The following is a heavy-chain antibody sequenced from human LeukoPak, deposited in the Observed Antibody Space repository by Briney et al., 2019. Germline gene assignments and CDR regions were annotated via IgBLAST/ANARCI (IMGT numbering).Heavy chain of an antibody. V-gene: IGHV3-23*01. J-gene: IGHJ4*02. Sequence: GGSLRLYCAASGFTFSSYAMSWVRQAPGKGLEWVSAISGIRSNTYYADSVKGRFTISRDISKNTLYLQMNSLRAEDTAVYYCAKGIDSSGYYPFDYWGQGALVTVSS. CDR3: AKGIDSSGYYPFDY. CDR2: ISGIRSNT. CDR1: GFTFSSYA. D-gene: IGHD3-22*01.